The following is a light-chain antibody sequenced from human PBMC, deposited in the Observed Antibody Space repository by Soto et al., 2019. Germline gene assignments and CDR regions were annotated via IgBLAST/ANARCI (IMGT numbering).Light chain of an antibody. J-gene: IGKJ3*01. CDR2: AAS. V-gene: IGKV1-39*01. CDR1: QSISSY. CDR3: QQSYITFIFT. Sequence: DIQMTQSPSSLSASVGDRVTITCRASQSISSYLNWYQQKPGKAPKLLIYAASSLQSGVPSRFSGSGSGTDFTLTISSLQPKYFATYYFQQSYITFIFTCAPGPKVHIK.